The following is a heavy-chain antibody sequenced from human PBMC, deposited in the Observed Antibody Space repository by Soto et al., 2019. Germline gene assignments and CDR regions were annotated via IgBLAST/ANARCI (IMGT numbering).Heavy chain of an antibody. J-gene: IGHJ4*02. Sequence: QFRGLQSGAEVKRPESSGKVSCKPLGGTLITNTVTWVRLAPGHGLEWRGRFIPILVMANNAQKFQDRVTITADRSTFTAYMELNSLTSDDTAVYYCAITYCRDNSCPRDFDFWGPGTRVTVSS. V-gene: IGHV1-69*02. D-gene: IGHD2-21*01. CDR2: FIPILVMA. CDR1: GGTLITNT. CDR3: AITYCRDNSCPRDFDF.